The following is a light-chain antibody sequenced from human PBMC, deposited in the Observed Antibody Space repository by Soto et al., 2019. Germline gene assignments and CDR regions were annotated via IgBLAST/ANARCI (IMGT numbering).Light chain of an antibody. CDR1: QTITNDY. CDR3: QQRSNWPIT. CDR2: DAS. J-gene: IGKJ5*01. Sequence: EIVLTQSPGTLSLSPGEGASLSCRASQTITNDYLAWYQQKPGQAPRLLIYDASNRAAGIPARFSGSGSGTDFTLTISSLEPEDFAVYYCQQRSNWPITFGQGTRLENK. V-gene: IGKV3-11*01.